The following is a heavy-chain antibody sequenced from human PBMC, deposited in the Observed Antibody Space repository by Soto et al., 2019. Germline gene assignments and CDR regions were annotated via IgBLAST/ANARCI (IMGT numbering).Heavy chain of an antibody. CDR3: ARSSYSSSWYLGSYYFDY. Sequence: QLQLQESGSGLVKPSQTLSLTCAVSGGSISSGGYSWSWIRQPPGKGLEWIGYIYHSGSTYYNPYLQSRVTISVGRSKNQFSLKLSSVIAADTAVYYCARSSYSSSWYLGSYYFDYWGQGTLVTVSS. J-gene: IGHJ4*02. D-gene: IGHD6-13*01. CDR2: IYHSGST. V-gene: IGHV4-30-2*01. CDR1: GGSISSGGYS.